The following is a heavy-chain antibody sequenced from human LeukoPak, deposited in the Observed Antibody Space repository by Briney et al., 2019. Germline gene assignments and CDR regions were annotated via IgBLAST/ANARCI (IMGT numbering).Heavy chain of an antibody. Sequence: ASVTVSCKASGYTFTSYGISWVRQAPGQGLEWMGWISAYNGNTNYAQKLQGRVTITRNTSISTAYMELSSLRSEDTAVYYCARVGDYGDYSFDYWGQGTLVTVSS. V-gene: IGHV1-18*01. J-gene: IGHJ4*02. CDR3: ARVGDYGDYSFDY. D-gene: IGHD4-17*01. CDR1: GYTFTSYG. CDR2: ISAYNGNT.